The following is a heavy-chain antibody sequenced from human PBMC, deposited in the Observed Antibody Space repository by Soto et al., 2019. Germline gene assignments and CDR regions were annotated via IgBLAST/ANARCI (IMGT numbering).Heavy chain of an antibody. CDR1: GFTFSSYA. J-gene: IGHJ4*02. V-gene: IGHV3-23*01. CDR3: AKEPYYDSSPPLFDY. CDR2: ISGSGGST. Sequence: LRLSCAASGFTFSSYAMSWVRQAPGKGLEWVSAISGSGGSTYYADSVKGRFTISRDNSKNTLYLQMNSLRAEDTAVYYCAKEPYYDSSPPLFDYWGQGTLVTSPQ. D-gene: IGHD3-22*01.